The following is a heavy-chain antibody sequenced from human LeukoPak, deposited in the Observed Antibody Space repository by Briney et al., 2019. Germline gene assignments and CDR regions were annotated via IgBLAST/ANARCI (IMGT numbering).Heavy chain of an antibody. J-gene: IGHJ6*03. Sequence: GGSLRLSCAASGFTFSSYTMNWVRQAPGKGLEWVSSISSNSNYIYYADSVKGRFTISRDNAKNSLYLQMNSLRAEDTAVYYCARVIAYAYYYYMDVWGKGTTVTISS. V-gene: IGHV3-21*01. D-gene: IGHD3-16*02. CDR3: ARVIAYAYYYYMDV. CDR1: GFTFSSYT. CDR2: ISSNSNYI.